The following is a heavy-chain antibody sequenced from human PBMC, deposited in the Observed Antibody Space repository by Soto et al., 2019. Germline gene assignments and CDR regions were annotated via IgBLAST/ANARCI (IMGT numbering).Heavy chain of an antibody. J-gene: IGHJ5*02. V-gene: IGHV3-30*02. D-gene: IGHD6-13*01. CDR3: AHRKLQLVRKGSDWFDP. Sequence: GGSLRLSCAASGFTFSSYGMHWVRQAPGKGLEWVAVIWYDGSNKYYADSVKGRFTISRDNSKNTLYLQMTNMDPVDTATYYCAHRKLQLVRKGSDWFDPWGQGTLVTVSS. CDR2: IWYDGSNK. CDR1: GFTFSSYG.